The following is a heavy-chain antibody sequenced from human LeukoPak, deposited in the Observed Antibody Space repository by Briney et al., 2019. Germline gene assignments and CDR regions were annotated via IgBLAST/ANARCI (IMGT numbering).Heavy chain of an antibody. D-gene: IGHD3-10*01. CDR3: ARDGNVYYYGSGSYSTPHYYYMDV. CDR1: GYTFTSYY. J-gene: IGHJ6*03. CDR2: INPSGGST. V-gene: IGHV1-46*01. Sequence: ASVKVSCKASGYTFTSYYMHWVRQAPGQGLEWMGIINPSGGSTSYAQKFQGRVTMTRDTSTSTVYMELSSLRSEDTAVYYCARDGNVYYYGSGSYSTPHYYYMDVWGKGTTVTISS.